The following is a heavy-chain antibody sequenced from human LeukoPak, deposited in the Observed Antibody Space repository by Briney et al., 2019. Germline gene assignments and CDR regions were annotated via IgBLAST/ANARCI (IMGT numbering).Heavy chain of an antibody. V-gene: IGHV1-18*01. CDR3: ATPTGMATTRGGVYFYYGMDV. J-gene: IGHJ6*02. CDR2: ISANNGNT. CDR1: GYTFTTYG. D-gene: IGHD5-24*01. Sequence: GASVKVSGTASGYTFTTYGITWVRPAPGQGLEWMGWISANNGNTNYAQKLQGRVTMTTDTSTSTAYMELRSLRSDDTAVYYCATPTGMATTRGGVYFYYGMDVWGQGTTVTVSS.